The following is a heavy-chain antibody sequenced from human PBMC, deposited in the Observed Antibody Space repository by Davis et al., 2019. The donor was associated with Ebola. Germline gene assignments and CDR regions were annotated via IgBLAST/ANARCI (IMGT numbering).Heavy chain of an antibody. CDR1: GYTFTSYY. CDR3: ASGTTVTTGFDN. V-gene: IGHV1-2*06. CDR2: INPNSGGT. Sequence: AASVKVSCKASGYTFTSYYMHWVRQAPGQGLEWMGRINPNSGGTNYAQKFQGRVTMTRDTSISTAYMELSRLRSDDTAVYYCASGTTVTTGFDNWGQGTLVTVSS. J-gene: IGHJ4*02. D-gene: IGHD4-17*01.